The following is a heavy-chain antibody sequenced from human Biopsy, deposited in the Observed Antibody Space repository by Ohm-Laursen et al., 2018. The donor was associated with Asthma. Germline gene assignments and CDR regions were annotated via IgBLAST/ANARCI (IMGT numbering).Heavy chain of an antibody. V-gene: IGHV3-9*01. D-gene: IGHD3-22*01. Sequence: SLRLSCTASGFTFDDYAMHWVRQAPGKGLEWVSGITWNSGSIGYADSVKGRFTISRDNAKNSLYLQMQSLRPEDTAFYYCAKSADYYDSTDYLDFWGRGTLVTVSS. CDR2: ITWNSGSI. CDR1: GFTFDDYA. J-gene: IGHJ4*01. CDR3: AKSADYYDSTDYLDF.